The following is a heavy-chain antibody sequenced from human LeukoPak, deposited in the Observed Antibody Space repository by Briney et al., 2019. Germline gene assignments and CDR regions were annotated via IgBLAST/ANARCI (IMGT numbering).Heavy chain of an antibody. V-gene: IGHV3-30-3*01. CDR2: ISYDGSNK. CDR3: ASQGGLLWFGELSGGMDV. J-gene: IGHJ6*02. D-gene: IGHD3-10*01. CDR1: GFTFSSYA. Sequence: GGSLRLSCAASGFTFSSYAMNWVRQAPGKGLEWVAFISYDGSNKYYADSVKGRFTISRDNSKNTLYLQMNSLRAVDTAVYYFASQGGLLWFGELSGGMDVWGQGNPVTVSS.